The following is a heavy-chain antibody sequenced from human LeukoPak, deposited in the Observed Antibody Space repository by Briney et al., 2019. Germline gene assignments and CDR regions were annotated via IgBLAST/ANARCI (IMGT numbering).Heavy chain of an antibody. CDR2: IYYSGST. D-gene: IGHD3-22*01. Sequence: SETLSLTCTVSGGSISSGGYYWSWIRQHPGKGLEWIRYIYYSGSTYYNPSLKSRVTISVDTSKNQFSLKLSSVTAADTAVYYCARDSYYYDSSGYYYNWFDPWGQGTLVTVSS. J-gene: IGHJ5*02. CDR1: GGSISSGGYY. V-gene: IGHV4-31*03. CDR3: ARDSYYYDSSGYYYNWFDP.